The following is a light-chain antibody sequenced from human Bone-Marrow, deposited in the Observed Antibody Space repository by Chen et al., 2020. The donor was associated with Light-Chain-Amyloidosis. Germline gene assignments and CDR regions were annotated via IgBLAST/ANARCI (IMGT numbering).Light chain of an antibody. CDR1: NIGRKG. Sequence: SYVVTQPPSVSEAPGQTATITCGGNNIGRKGVHWYQQKPGQAPVLVVYDDSDRPSGIPERFSGYNSGNTATLTISSVEAGDEADYYCQVWDIISDQVVFGGGTKLTVL. CDR2: DDS. V-gene: IGLV3-21*02. CDR3: QVWDIISDQVV. J-gene: IGLJ2*01.